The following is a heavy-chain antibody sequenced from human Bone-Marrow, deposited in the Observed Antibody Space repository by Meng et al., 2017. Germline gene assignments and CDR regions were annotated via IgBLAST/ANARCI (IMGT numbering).Heavy chain of an antibody. CDR2: ISSSGRTI. D-gene: IGHD3-10*01. J-gene: IGHJ4*02. V-gene: IGHV3-11*04. CDR3: ATRNYGSGHRVDY. Sequence: GESLKISCAASGFTFSDYYMSWIRQAPGKGLEWVSYISSSGRTIYYADSVKGRFTISRDNAKNSLYLQMNSLRAEDTVVYYCATRNYGSGHRVDYWGQGTLVTVSS. CDR1: GFTFSDYY.